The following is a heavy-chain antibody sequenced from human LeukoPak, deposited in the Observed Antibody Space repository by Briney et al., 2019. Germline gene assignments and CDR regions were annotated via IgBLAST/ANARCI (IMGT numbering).Heavy chain of an antibody. J-gene: IGHJ4*02. CDR2: INHSGST. CDR3: ARAGLDCSGGSCYPIYFDY. V-gene: IGHV4-34*01. Sequence: SETLSLTCAVYGGSFSGYYWGWIRQPPGKGLEWIGEINHSGSTNYNPSLKSRVTISVDTSKNQFSLKLSSVTAADTAVYYCARAGLDCSGGSCYPIYFDYWGQGTLVTVSS. D-gene: IGHD2-15*01. CDR1: GGSFSGYY.